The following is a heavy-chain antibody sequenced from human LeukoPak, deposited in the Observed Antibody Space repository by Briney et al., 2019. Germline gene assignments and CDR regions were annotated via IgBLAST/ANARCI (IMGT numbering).Heavy chain of an antibody. Sequence: SETLSLTCTVSGYSISSGYYWGWIRQPPGKGLEWIGSIYHSGSTYYNPSLKSRVTISVDTSKNQFSLKLSSVTAADTAVYYCARERKVRGYYYDSSGFFDYWGQGTLVTVSS. D-gene: IGHD3-22*01. CDR1: GYSISSGYY. V-gene: IGHV4-38-2*02. J-gene: IGHJ4*02. CDR3: ARERKVRGYYYDSSGFFDY. CDR2: IYHSGST.